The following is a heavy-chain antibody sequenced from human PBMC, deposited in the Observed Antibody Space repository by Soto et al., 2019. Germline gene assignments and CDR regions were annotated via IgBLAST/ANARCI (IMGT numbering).Heavy chain of an antibody. CDR1: GFTFSNAW. V-gene: IGHV3-15*07. Sequence: GGSLRLSCAASGFTFSNAWMNWVRQAPGKGLEWVGRIKSKSDGGTTDFGAPVKGRFTISRDDSENTLYLQMNSLKTEDTAVYYCTTGVNYDFWGGSPYYNLDVWGQGATVTVSS. J-gene: IGHJ6*02. CDR3: TTGVNYDFWGGSPYYNLDV. D-gene: IGHD3-3*01. CDR2: IKSKSDGGTT.